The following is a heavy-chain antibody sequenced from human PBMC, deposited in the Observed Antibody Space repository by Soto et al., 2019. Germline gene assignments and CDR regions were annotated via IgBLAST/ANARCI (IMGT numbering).Heavy chain of an antibody. Sequence: EVQLVESGGGLVKPGGSLRLSCAASGFIFSTYSMNWVSQAPGKGLEWVSSISRDSIFIYYADSVKGRFTISRDNARNSLYLQMDSLRVEDTAVYYCARRIDYGEDYWGQGTLVTVSS. CDR3: ARRIDYGEDY. V-gene: IGHV3-21*01. CDR2: ISRDSIFI. CDR1: GFIFSTYS. D-gene: IGHD3-16*01. J-gene: IGHJ4*02.